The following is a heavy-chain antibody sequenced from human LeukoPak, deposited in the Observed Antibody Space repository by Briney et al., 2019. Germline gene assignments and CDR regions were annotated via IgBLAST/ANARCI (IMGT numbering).Heavy chain of an antibody. J-gene: IGHJ3*02. V-gene: IGHV3-23*01. CDR2: ISGSGGST. D-gene: IGHD5-18*01. CDR3: AKDFGSGSYRQNAFDI. Sequence: GGSLRLSCAASGFTFGSYWMSWVRQAPGKGLEWVSAISGSGGSTYYADSVKGRFTISRDNSKNTLYLQMNSLRAEDTAVYYCAKDFGSGSYRQNAFDIWGQGTMVTVSS. CDR1: GFTFGSYW.